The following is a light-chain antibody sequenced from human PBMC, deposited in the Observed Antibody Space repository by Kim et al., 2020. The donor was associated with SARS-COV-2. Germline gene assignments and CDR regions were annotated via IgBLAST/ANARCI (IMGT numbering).Light chain of an antibody. CDR3: LQRSKWPRT. CDR2: DAS. V-gene: IGKV3-11*01. CDR1: QNIGNS. J-gene: IGKJ2*01. Sequence: EIVLTQSPGTLSLSPGERVTLSCRASQNIGNSLAWYQQKPGQSPRLVIYDASQRPTGIPARFSGSGSGTDFTLTISSLEPEDFASFYCLQRSKWPRTFGQGTKLEI.